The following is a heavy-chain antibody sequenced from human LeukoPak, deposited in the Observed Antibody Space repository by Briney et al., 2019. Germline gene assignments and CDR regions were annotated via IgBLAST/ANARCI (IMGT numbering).Heavy chain of an antibody. J-gene: IGHJ4*02. CDR1: GFTFSSYA. V-gene: IGHV3-74*01. Sequence: QAGGSLRLSCAASGFTFSSYAMHWVRQAPGKGLEWVSRITSDGKNTVYADSVKGRFTISRDNARNTVYLQMTSLRAEDSAVYFCAKDWLYRLDMWGQGALVTVSS. D-gene: IGHD3-9*01. CDR2: ITSDGKNT. CDR3: AKDWLYRLDM.